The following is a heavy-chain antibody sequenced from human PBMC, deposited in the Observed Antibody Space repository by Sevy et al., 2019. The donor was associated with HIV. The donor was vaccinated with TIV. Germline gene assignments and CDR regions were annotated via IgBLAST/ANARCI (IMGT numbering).Heavy chain of an antibody. CDR2: ISYDGSNK. J-gene: IGHJ6*02. CDR3: ARDDEPDYYYFDMDV. Sequence: GESLKISCAASGFTFSSYAMHWVRQAPGKGLEWVAVISYDGSNKYYADSVKGRFTISRDNSKNTLYLQMDGLRAEDTALYYWARDDEPDYYYFDMDVWGQGTTVTVSS. CDR1: GFTFSSYA. V-gene: IGHV3-30-3*01.